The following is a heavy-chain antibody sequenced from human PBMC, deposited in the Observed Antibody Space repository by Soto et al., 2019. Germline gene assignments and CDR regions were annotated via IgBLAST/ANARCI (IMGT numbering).Heavy chain of an antibody. CDR1: GFTFYTYE. J-gene: IGHJ3*01. D-gene: IGHD3-10*01. CDR3: ATRSGGGGAFDF. CDR2: ISSSGSTT. Sequence: EVQLVGSGGGLVQPGGSLKLSCAASGFTFYTYEMNWVRQAPGQGLEWVSYISSSGSTTYYADSVKGRFTISRDNAKNSLFLQMNSLRAEDTAIYYCATRSGGGGAFDFWGQGTMVTVSS. V-gene: IGHV3-48*03.